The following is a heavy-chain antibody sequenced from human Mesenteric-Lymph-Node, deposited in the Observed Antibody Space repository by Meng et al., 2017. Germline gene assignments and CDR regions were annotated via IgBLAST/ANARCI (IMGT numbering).Heavy chain of an antibody. J-gene: IGHJ4*02. CDR3: ARAVRDNYGNFDF. CDR2: IWYDGSNK. D-gene: IGHD5-18*01. CDR1: GFTFSSYG. Sequence: GESLKISCAASGFTFSSYGMHWVRQAPGKGLEWVAVIWYDGSNKYYADSVKGRFTISRDNSKNTLYLQMNSLRAEDTAVYSCARAVRDNYGNFDFWGQGTLVTVSS. V-gene: IGHV3-33*01.